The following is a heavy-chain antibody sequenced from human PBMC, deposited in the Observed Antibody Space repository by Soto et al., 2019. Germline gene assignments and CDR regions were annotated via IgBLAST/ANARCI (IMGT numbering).Heavy chain of an antibody. J-gene: IGHJ1*01. Sequence: SETLSLTCTVSNGSMKNYYWSWIRQPPGKGLEWIGYIYYTGNTNYNPSLKTRVTISVDTSKNQFSLKLTSVTAADTAVYYCARGYGDYIGDSEYFQHWGQGTQVTVSS. CDR3: ARGYGDYIGDSEYFQH. V-gene: IGHV4-59*01. D-gene: IGHD4-17*01. CDR1: NGSMKNYY. CDR2: IYYTGNT.